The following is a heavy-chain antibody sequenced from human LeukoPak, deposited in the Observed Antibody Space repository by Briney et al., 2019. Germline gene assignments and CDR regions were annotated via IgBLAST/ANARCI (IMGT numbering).Heavy chain of an antibody. CDR3: ANQRSILTGRYYYMDV. Sequence: PGGSLRLSCAASGFTFSSYEMNWVRQAPGKGLEWVAFIRYDGSNKLFADSVKGRFTISRDNSKNTLYLQMNSLRAEDTAVYYCANQRSILTGRYYYMDVWGKGTTVTISS. V-gene: IGHV3-30*02. CDR1: GFTFSSYE. D-gene: IGHD3-9*01. J-gene: IGHJ6*03. CDR2: IRYDGSNK.